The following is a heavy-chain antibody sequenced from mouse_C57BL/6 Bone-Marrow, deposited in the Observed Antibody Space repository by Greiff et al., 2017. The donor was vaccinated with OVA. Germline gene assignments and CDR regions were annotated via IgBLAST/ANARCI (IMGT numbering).Heavy chain of an antibody. J-gene: IGHJ2*01. CDR3: ARETTVVPYYFDY. CDR1: GYTFTDYY. Sequence: VQLQQSGPELVKPGASVKISCKASGYTFTDYYMNWVKQSHGKSLEWIGDINPNNGGTSYNQKFKGKATLTVDKSSSTAYMELRSLTSEDSAVYYCARETTVVPYYFDYWGQGTTLTVSS. V-gene: IGHV1-26*01. CDR2: INPNNGGT. D-gene: IGHD1-1*01.